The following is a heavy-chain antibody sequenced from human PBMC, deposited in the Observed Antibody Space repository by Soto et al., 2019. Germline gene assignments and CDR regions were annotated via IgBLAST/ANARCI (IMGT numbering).Heavy chain of an antibody. CDR3: ATGFLGLCTGGNCPLDY. V-gene: IGHV3-33*01. J-gene: IGHJ4*02. CDR2: IWYHGIDK. Sequence: QVQLVESGGGVVQPERSLRLSCAASGFTFSRQAMHWVRQAPGRGLEWVAVIWYHGIDKYYADSVKGRFTISRDNSKNTVYLKMNSLRGEDTAVYYCATGFLGLCTGGNCPLDYWGQATLVTASS. CDR1: GFTFSRQA. D-gene: IGHD2-15*01.